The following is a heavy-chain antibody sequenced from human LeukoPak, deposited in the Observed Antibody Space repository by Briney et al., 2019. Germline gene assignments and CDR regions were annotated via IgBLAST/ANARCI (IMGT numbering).Heavy chain of an antibody. CDR1: GFTFSSYA. D-gene: IGHD3-22*01. CDR3: TRGSSGYRAY. CDR2: IRSKAYGGTT. V-gene: IGHV3-49*04. J-gene: IGHJ4*02. Sequence: GGSLRLSCAASGFTFSSYAMSWVRQAQGKGLEWVGFIRSKAYGGTTEYAASVKGRFTISRDDSKSIAYLQMNSLKTEDTAVYYCTRGSSGYRAYWGQGTLVTVSS.